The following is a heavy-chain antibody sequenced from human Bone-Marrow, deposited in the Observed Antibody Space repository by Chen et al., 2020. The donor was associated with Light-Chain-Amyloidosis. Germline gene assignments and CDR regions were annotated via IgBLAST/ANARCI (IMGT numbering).Heavy chain of an antibody. D-gene: IGHD5-12*01. V-gene: IGHV5-51*01. CDR3: ARRRDGYNFDY. J-gene: IGHJ4*02. CDR2: IYPDDSDA. Sequence: EVQLEQSGPEVKKPGESLKISGKGSGYTFPNYWIGCVRHIPGKGLEWMGVIYPDDSDARYSPSFEGQVTISADKSITTAYLQWRSLKASDTAMYYCARRRDGYNFDYWGQGTLVTVSS. CDR1: GYTFPNYW.